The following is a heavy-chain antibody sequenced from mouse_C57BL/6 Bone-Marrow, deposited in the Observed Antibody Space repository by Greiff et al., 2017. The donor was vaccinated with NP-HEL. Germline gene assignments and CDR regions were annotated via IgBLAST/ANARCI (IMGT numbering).Heavy chain of an antibody. CDR2: IYPFDSET. CDR3: ARRKGPWFAY. CDR1: GYTFTSYW. J-gene: IGHJ3*01. D-gene: IGHD3-3*01. Sequence: QVQLQQPGAELVRPGSSVKLSCKASGYTFTSYWMDWVKQRPGQGLEWIGNIYPFDSETHYNQKFKDKATLTVDKSSSTAYMQLSSLTSEDSAVYYCARRKGPWFAYWGQGTLVTVSA. V-gene: IGHV1-61*01.